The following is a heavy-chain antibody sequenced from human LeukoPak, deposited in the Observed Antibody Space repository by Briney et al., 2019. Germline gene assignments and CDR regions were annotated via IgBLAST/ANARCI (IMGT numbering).Heavy chain of an antibody. CDR1: GFTFRSYD. D-gene: IGHD6-13*01. Sequence: GGSLRLSCVASGFTFRSYDLHWVRQTTGKGLEWVSAIGTADDTFYPDSVKGRFTISRDDAKNSLYLQMSNLRVGDTAVYYCARSGYYHYYGLDVWGQGTTVTVSS. CDR2: IGTADDT. V-gene: IGHV3-13*04. J-gene: IGHJ6*02. CDR3: ARSGYYHYYGLDV.